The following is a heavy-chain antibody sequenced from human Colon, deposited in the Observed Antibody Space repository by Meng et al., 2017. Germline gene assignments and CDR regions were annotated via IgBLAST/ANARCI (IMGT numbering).Heavy chain of an antibody. J-gene: IGHJ5*02. V-gene: IGHV4-59*01. Sequence: QPQLQESGPGLVKRSEALSLTCTVSGGSISSYYWSWIRQPPGKGLEWIGDIYYSGNTNYNPSLKSRVTISVDTSKNQFSLKLSSVTAADTAVYYCARVLKDIYNNYSWFDPWGQGTLVTVSS. D-gene: IGHD4-11*01. CDR1: GGSISSYY. CDR3: ARVLKDIYNNYSWFDP. CDR2: IYYSGNT.